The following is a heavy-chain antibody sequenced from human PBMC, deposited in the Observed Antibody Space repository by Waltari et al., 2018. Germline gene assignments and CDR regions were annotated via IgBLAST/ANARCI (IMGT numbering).Heavy chain of an antibody. CDR2: IIPILGIA. D-gene: IGHD2-21*01. Sequence: QVQLVQSGAEVTKPGSSVKVSCKASGGTFSSYAISWVRQAHGQGLEWMGGIIPILGIANYAQKFQGRVTITADESTSTAYMELSSLRSEDTAVYYCARHPPYCGGDCYSPIDYWGQGTLVTVSS. CDR1: GGTFSSYA. CDR3: ARHPPYCGGDCYSPIDY. V-gene: IGHV1-69*04. J-gene: IGHJ4*02.